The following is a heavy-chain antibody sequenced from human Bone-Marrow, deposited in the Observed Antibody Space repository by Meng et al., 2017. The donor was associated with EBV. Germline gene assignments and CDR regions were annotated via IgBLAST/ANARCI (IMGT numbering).Heavy chain of an antibody. V-gene: IGHV4-4*02. Sequence: VQLKEQGPGLGKPSGTLSLTCAVSGGSISSSNWWSWVRQPPGKGLEWIGEIYHSGSTNYNPSLKSRVTITVDKSKNQFSLNLSSVTAADTAVYYCARDAGDDGSGSYYSDYWGQGTLVTVSS. CDR2: IYHSGST. D-gene: IGHD3-10*01. CDR3: ARDAGDDGSGSYYSDY. CDR1: GGSISSSNW. J-gene: IGHJ4*02.